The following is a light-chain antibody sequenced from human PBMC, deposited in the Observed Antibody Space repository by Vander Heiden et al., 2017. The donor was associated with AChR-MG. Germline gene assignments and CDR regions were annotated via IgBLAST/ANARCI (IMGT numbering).Light chain of an antibody. CDR3: SSYTSSSTLLYV. J-gene: IGLJ1*01. CDR2: DVS. CDR1: SSDVGGYNY. V-gene: IGLV2-14*01. Sequence: QSALTQPASVSGSPGQSITLSCTGTSSDVGGYNYVSWYQQHPGKAPKLMIYDVSKRPSGVSNRFSGSKSGNTASLTISGLQAEDEADYYCSSYTSSSTLLYVVGTGTKVTVL.